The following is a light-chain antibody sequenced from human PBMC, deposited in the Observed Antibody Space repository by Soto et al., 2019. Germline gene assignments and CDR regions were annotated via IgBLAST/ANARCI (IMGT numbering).Light chain of an antibody. CDR2: GNS. CDR1: SSNIGAGYD. V-gene: IGLV1-40*01. CDR3: QSYDGSLSGYV. J-gene: IGLJ1*01. Sequence: QSALTQPPSVSGAPGQRVTISCTGSSSNIGAGYDVHWYQQLPGTAPKLLIYGNSNRPSGVPDRFSGSKSGTSASLAITGFQAEDEADYYCQSYDGSLSGYVFGTGTKVTVL.